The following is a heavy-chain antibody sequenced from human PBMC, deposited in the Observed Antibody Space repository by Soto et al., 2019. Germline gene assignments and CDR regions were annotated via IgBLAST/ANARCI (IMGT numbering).Heavy chain of an antibody. D-gene: IGHD2-2*01. V-gene: IGHV4-4*02. J-gene: IGHJ6*02. CDR1: GGSISSSNW. CDR3: ASGVLVTAAAAPYYYYGMDV. CDR2: IYHSGST. Sequence: QVQLQESGPGLVKPSGTLSLTCAVSGGSISSSNWWSWVRQPPGKGLEWIWEIYHSGSTNYTPSPKSRVTISLGKPKNPLSLKLSSVPAADTAVYYCASGVLVTAAAAPYYYYGMDVWGQGTTVTVSS.